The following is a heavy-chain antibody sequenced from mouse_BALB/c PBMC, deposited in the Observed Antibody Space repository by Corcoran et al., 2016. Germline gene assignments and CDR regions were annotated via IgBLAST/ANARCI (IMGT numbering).Heavy chain of an antibody. CDR3: AKNYYGSYFDY. J-gene: IGHJ2*01. V-gene: IGHV1S135*01. CDR2: IDPFNGGT. CDR1: GYSFTSYY. Sequence: EIQLQQSGPELMKPGASVKISCKASGYSFTSYYMHWVKQSHGKSLEWIGYIDPFNGGTSYNQKFKGKATLTVDKSSSTAYMHLSSLTSEDSAVYYCAKNYYGSYFDYWGQGTTLTVSS. D-gene: IGHD1-1*01.